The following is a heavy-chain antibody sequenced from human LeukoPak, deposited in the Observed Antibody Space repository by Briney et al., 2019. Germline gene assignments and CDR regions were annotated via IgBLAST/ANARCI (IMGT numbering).Heavy chain of an antibody. D-gene: IGHD4-17*01. Sequence: PGGSLRLSCAASGFTVSSNYMSWVRQAPGKGLGWVSVIYSGGSTYYADSVKGRFTISRDNSKNTLYLQMNSLRAEDTAVYYCARDFDYGAFDIWGQGTMVTVSS. CDR1: GFTVSSNY. J-gene: IGHJ3*02. CDR3: ARDFDYGAFDI. V-gene: IGHV3-66*01. CDR2: IYSGGST.